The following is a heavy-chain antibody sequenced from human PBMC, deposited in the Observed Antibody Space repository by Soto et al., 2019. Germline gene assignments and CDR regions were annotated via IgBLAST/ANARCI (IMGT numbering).Heavy chain of an antibody. J-gene: IGHJ3*02. CDR1: GGTFSSYA. Sequence: QVQLVQSGAEVKKPGSSVKVSCKASGGTFSSYAISWVRQAPGQGLEWMGGIIPIFGTANYAQKFQGRVTITADEPTSTAYMELSSLRSEDTAGYYCARSRQDTLVKDAFDIWGQGTMVTVSS. D-gene: IGHD2-21*01. V-gene: IGHV1-69*01. CDR3: ARSRQDTLVKDAFDI. CDR2: IIPIFGTA.